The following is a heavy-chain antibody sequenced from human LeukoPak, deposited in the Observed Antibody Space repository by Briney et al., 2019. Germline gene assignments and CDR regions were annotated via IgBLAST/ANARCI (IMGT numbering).Heavy chain of an antibody. J-gene: IGHJ6*03. CDR3: ARGFPSMNAYMDV. CDR2: ISARSSSI. D-gene: IGHD2/OR15-2a*01. CDR1: GFTFSNYA. V-gene: IGHV3-21*01. Sequence: GGSLRLSCAASGFTFSNYAMNWVRQAPGKGLEWVSAISARSSSIDSAGSVKGRFTISRDNAKNSLFLQMSSLRAEDTAVYYCARGFPSMNAYMDVWGKGTTVTVSS.